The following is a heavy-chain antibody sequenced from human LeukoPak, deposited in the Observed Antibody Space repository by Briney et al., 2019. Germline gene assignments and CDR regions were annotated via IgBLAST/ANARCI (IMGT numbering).Heavy chain of an antibody. CDR2: IYYSGNT. CDR3: AHFKGGSFDF. J-gene: IGHJ3*01. D-gene: IGHD1-26*01. Sequence: SETLSLTCTVSGGSISSSNYYWGWIRQPPGKGLEWIGSIYYSGNTYYNPSLKSRVTISVDTSKNQFSLKLTSVTAADTAAYYCAHFKGGSFDFWGQGTMVTVSS. CDR1: GGSISSSNYY. V-gene: IGHV4-39*01.